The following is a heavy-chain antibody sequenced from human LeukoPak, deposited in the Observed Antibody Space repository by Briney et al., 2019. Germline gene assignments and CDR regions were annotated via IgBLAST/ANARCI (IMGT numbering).Heavy chain of an antibody. CDR1: GGSISSYY. V-gene: IGHV4-59*01. CDR3: ARSTGGNSKNFYSDY. D-gene: IGHD4-23*01. CDR2: IYYSGST. J-gene: IGHJ4*02. Sequence: SETLSLTCTVSGGSISSYYWSWIRQPPGKGLEWIGCIYYSGSTNYNPSLKSRVTISVDTSKNQFSLRLTSVTAADTAVYYCARSTGGNSKNFYSDYWGQGTLVTVSS.